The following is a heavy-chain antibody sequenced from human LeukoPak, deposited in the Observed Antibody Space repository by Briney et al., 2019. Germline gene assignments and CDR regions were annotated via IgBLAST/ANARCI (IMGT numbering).Heavy chain of an antibody. J-gene: IGHJ4*02. CDR2: IYYSGNT. Sequence: SSETLSLTCTVSGVSLSSSSFYWDWIRQPPGKGLEWIGTIYYSGNTYYNPSLKSRVTISIDTSKNLFSLKLNSVTAADTAVYFCARHMVSCSSSFDYWGQGTLVTVSS. V-gene: IGHV4-39*01. CDR3: ARHMVSCSSSFDY. D-gene: IGHD6-6*01. CDR1: GVSLSSSSFY.